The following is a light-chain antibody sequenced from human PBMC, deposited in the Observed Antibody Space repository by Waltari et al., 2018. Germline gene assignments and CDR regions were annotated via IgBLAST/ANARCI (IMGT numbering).Light chain of an antibody. CDR1: QSLLHSDGNTY. Sequence: DIVMTQTPLSLPINPGEPASISCRSSQSLLHSDGNTYLHWYLQKPGQSPQLLIYGGSNRASGVPDRFSGSGSGTDFTLKISKVEAEDVGVYYCVQAIAFPWTFGQGTKVEIK. J-gene: IGKJ1*01. CDR2: GGS. CDR3: VQAIAFPWT. V-gene: IGKV2-40*01.